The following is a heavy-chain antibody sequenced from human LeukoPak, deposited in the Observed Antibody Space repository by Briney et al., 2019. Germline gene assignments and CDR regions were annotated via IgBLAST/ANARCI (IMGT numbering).Heavy chain of an antibody. CDR3: GREGGARLGGGAFDI. CDR2: IYYSGST. CDR1: GGSISSGGYY. J-gene: IGHJ3*02. Sequence: SQTLSLTCTVSGGSISSGGYYWSWIRQHPGKGLEWIVYIYYSGSTYYNPSLKSRVTISVDTSKNQYSLKLSSVTVADTAVYYCGREGGARLGGGAFDIWGQGTMVTGSS. V-gene: IGHV4-31*03. D-gene: IGHD3-16*01.